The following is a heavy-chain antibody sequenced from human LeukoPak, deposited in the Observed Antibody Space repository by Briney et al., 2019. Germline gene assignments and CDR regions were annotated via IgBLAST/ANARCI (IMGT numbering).Heavy chain of an antibody. J-gene: IGHJ6*02. D-gene: IGHD6-25*01. V-gene: IGHV3-66*01. CDR1: GFTVSSNY. CDR3: ARDGIAATPYYYYGMDV. CDR2: IYSGGST. Sequence: GGSLRLSCAASGFTVSSNYMSWVRQAPGKGLEWVSVIYSGGSTYYADPVKGRFTISRDNSKNTLYLQMNSLRAEDTAVYYCARDGIAATPYYYYGMDVWGQGTTVTVSS.